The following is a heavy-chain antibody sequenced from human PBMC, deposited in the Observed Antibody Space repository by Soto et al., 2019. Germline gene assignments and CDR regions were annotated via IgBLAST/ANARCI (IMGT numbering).Heavy chain of an antibody. D-gene: IGHD6-13*01. CDR2: INPASGST. J-gene: IGHJ4*02. CDR3: ARDLAAGDH. CDR1: GYTFTHYY. V-gene: IGHV1-46*01. Sequence: QVQLVQSGAEVKKPGASVKLSCRTSGYTFTHYYSHWVRQAPGQGLEWLAIINPASGSTNYAQDFQRRVTLTMDTSTTTFYVELSDLTAEDTAIFYCARDLAAGDHWGQGTLVTVSS.